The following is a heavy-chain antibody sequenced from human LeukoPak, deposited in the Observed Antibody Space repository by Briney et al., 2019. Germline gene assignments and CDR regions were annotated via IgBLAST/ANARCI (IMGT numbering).Heavy chain of an antibody. CDR1: GFTFSSYA. CDR2: ISYDGSNK. D-gene: IGHD5-24*01. Sequence: GGSLSLSCAASGFTFSSYAMHWVRQAPGKGLEWVAVISYDGSNKYYADSVKGRFTISRDNSKNTLYLQMNSLRAEDTAVYYCARDRDLEMATIPFDYWGQGTLVTVSS. CDR3: ARDRDLEMATIPFDY. V-gene: IGHV3-30-3*01. J-gene: IGHJ4*02.